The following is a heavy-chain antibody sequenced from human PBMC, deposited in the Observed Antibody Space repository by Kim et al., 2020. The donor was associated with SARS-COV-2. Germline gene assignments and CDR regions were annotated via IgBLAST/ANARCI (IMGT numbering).Heavy chain of an antibody. CDR2: VNSDGSST. Sequence: GGSLRLSCVASRFTFSSYCMHWVRQAPGKGLVWVSRVNSDGSSTSYADSVKGRFTISRDNARNTLYLQMNSLRAEDTAVYYCASLSTGYVWDKFDYWGQGTLVTVSS. V-gene: IGHV3-74*01. CDR1: RFTFSSYC. D-gene: IGHD3-16*01. J-gene: IGHJ4*02. CDR3: ASLSTGYVWDKFDY.